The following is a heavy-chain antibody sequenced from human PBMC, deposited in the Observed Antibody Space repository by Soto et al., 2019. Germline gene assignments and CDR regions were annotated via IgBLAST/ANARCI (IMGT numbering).Heavy chain of an antibody. D-gene: IGHD6-6*01. CDR3: AHLPNLEYSSSSRYFDY. CDR1: GFSLSTSGVG. V-gene: IGHV2-5*02. CDR2: IYWDDDK. J-gene: IGHJ4*02. Sequence: QITLKESGPTLVKPTQTLTLTCTFSGFSLSTSGVGVGWIRQPPGKALEWLALIYWDDDKRYSTSLKSRLTTTKATSKNQVVLTMTNMDPVDTATYYCAHLPNLEYSSSSRYFDYWGQGTLVTVSS.